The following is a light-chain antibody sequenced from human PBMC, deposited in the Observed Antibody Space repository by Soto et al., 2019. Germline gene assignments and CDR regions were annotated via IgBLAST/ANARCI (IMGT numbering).Light chain of an antibody. CDR2: KAS. V-gene: IGKV1-5*03. J-gene: IGKJ1*01. Sequence: DIQMTQSPSTLSASVGDRVTITCRASQSINTWLAWYQLKPGRAPKLLIYKASTLESGVSSRFSSSGSGTEFTLTISSLQPDDFATYYCQQYQTYSQFGQGTRVEIK. CDR3: QQYQTYSQ. CDR1: QSINTW.